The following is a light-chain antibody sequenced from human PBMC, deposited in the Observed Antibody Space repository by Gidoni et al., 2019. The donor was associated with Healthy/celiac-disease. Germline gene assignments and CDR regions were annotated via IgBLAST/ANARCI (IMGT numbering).Light chain of an antibody. CDR3: QQSYSTPPT. V-gene: IGKV1-39*01. CDR1: QSISSC. J-gene: IGKJ4*01. Sequence: DIQMTQSPSSLSASVGDRVTITCRASQSISSCLNWYQQKPGKAPKLLIYAASSLQSWVPSRFSGSGSGTDFTLTISSLQPEDFATYYCQQSYSTPPTFGGGTKVEIK. CDR2: AAS.